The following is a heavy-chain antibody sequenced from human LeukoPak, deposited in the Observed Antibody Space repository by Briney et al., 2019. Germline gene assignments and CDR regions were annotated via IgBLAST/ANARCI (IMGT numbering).Heavy chain of an antibody. Sequence: ASVKVSCKASGYTFTNYTLHWVRQAPGQRLEWMGWINVGNGHTRDSQKFQGRVTITGDTSASTAYMELSSLRSEDTAVYYCARAGYCSGGSCYTFDYWGQGTLVTVSS. CDR1: GYTFTNYT. CDR2: INVGNGHT. D-gene: IGHD2-15*01. V-gene: IGHV1-3*01. J-gene: IGHJ4*02. CDR3: ARAGYCSGGSCYTFDY.